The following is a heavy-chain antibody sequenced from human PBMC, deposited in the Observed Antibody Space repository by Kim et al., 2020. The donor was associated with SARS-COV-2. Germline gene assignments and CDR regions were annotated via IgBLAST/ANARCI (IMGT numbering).Heavy chain of an antibody. CDR2: INHSGST. CDR3: ARSVRSSGYYYVEDFDY. J-gene: IGHJ4*02. CDR1: GGSFSGYY. V-gene: IGHV4-34*01. Sequence: SETLSLTCAVYGGSFSGYYWSWIRQPPGKGLEWIGEINHSGSTNYNPSLKSRVTISVDTSKNQFSLKLSSVTAADTAVYYCARSVRSSGYYYVEDFDYWGQGTLVTVSS. D-gene: IGHD3-22*01.